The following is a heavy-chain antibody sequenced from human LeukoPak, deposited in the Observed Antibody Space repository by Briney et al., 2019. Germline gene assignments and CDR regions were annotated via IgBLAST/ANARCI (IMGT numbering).Heavy chain of an antibody. J-gene: IGHJ4*02. V-gene: IGHV4-59*01. D-gene: IGHD5-12*01. Sequence: SETLSLTCTVSGGSISSYYWTWVRQPPGKGLEWIGYIYYSATNYNPSLKSRVTISTDTSKNQLSLKLTSVTAADTAVYYCARDRYPQRGYSGYVGYWGQGTLVTVSS. CDR1: GGSISSYY. CDR3: ARDRYPQRGYSGYVGY. CDR2: IYYSAT.